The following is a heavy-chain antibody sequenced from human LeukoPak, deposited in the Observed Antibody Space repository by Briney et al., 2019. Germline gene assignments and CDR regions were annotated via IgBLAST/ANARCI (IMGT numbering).Heavy chain of an antibody. CDR2: ISWNSGSI. J-gene: IGHJ4*02. D-gene: IGHD3-3*01. CDR3: AKDGDFWSGYDV. V-gene: IGHV3-9*01. Sequence: GGSLRLSCAASGFTFDDYAMHWVRQAPGKGLEWVSGISWNSGSIGYADSVKGRFTIPRDNAKNSLYLQMNSLRAEDTALYYCAKDGDFWSGYDVWGQGTLVTVSS. CDR1: GFTFDDYA.